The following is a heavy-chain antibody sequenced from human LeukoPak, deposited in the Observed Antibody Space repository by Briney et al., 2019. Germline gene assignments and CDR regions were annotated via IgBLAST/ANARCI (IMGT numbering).Heavy chain of an antibody. J-gene: IGHJ3*02. Sequence: GGSLRLSCTTSGFGSKNYAMSWVRLAPGKGLEWVSIISATGVNTYYADSVKGRFTISRDNSKNTLYLQMNSLRAEDTAVYYCARLASANYYYDSSTYNDAFDMWGQGTMVTVSS. CDR2: ISATGVNT. CDR1: GFGSKNYA. CDR3: ARLASANYYYDSSTYNDAFDM. V-gene: IGHV3-23*01. D-gene: IGHD3-22*01.